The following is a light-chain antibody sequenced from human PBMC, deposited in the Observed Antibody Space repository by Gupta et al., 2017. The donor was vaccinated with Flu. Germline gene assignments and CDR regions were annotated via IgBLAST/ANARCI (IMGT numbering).Light chain of an antibody. V-gene: IGKV3-20*01. CDR3: QQECSSLFT. J-gene: IGKJ3*01. CDR2: GAS. CDR1: QSVSSSY. Sequence: EIVLTQSPGTLSLSPGERATLSCRASQSVSSSYLAWYQQKPGQAPRLLIYGASSRANGIPDRFSGSGSGTEFTLTISRREPEDFAVYYCQQECSSLFTFGHGTKVDIK.